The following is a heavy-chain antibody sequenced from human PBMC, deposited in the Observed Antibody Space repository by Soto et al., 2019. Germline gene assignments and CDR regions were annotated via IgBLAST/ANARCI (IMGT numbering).Heavy chain of an antibody. CDR1: GFVFEMYW. V-gene: IGHV3-74*01. D-gene: IGHD6-13*01. CDR2: IDTSGHST. CDR3: AKDSWYFDL. Sequence: LRLSCAASGFVFEMYWMHWVRHVPGKGLVWVARIDTSGHSTNYAESVKGRFTISRDNAKNTVSLQMNSLRVEDTGVYYCAKDSWYFDLWSQGSQVTVSS. J-gene: IGHJ4*02.